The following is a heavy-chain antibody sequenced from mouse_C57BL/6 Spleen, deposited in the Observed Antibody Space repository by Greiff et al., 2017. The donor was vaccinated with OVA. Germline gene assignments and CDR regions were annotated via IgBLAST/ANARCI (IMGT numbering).Heavy chain of an antibody. Sequence: EVMLVESGGGLVQPGGSLKLSCAASGFTFSDYYMYWVRQTPEKRLEWVAYISNGGGSTYYPDTVKDRFTISRDNAKNTLYLQMSRLKSEDTAMYYCARLTTVVDWYFDVWGTGTTVTVSS. J-gene: IGHJ1*03. CDR3: ARLTTVVDWYFDV. D-gene: IGHD1-1*01. V-gene: IGHV5-12*01. CDR2: ISNGGGST. CDR1: GFTFSDYY.